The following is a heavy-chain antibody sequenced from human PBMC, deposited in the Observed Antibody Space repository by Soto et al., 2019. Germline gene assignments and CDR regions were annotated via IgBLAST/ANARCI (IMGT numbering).Heavy chain of an antibody. V-gene: IGHV3-66*01. D-gene: IGHD3-22*01. Sequence: PGGSLRLSCAASGFTVSSNYMSWVRQAPGKGLEWVSVIYSGGSTYYADSVKGRFTISRDNSKNTLYLQMNSLRAEDTAVYYCARDLYYDSRGYNYYWGQGTLVTVSS. J-gene: IGHJ4*02. CDR1: GFTVSSNY. CDR3: ARDLYYDSRGYNYY. CDR2: IYSGGST.